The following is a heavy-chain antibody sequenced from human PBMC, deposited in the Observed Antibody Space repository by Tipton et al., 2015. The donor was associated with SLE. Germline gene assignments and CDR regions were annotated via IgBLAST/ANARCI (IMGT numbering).Heavy chain of an antibody. CDR1: GFSFSDHW. CDR3: ARYYPAYFDY. V-gene: IGHV5-51*03. J-gene: IGHJ4*02. D-gene: IGHD1-26*01. Sequence: QLVQSGAEVKKPGESVRISCQGSGFSFSDHWIGWVRQLPGKGLEWMGIIYPGDSDTRYSPSFQGQVTISADKSINMAYLQWNSLRAEDTAVYYCARYYPAYFDYWGQGTLVTVSS. CDR2: IYPGDSDT.